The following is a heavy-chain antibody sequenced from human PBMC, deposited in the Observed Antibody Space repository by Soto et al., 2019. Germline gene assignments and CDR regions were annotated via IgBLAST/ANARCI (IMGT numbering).Heavy chain of an antibody. J-gene: IGHJ4*02. Sequence: SVKVSCKASGFTFPSSGVQWVRQARGQRLEWIGWIVVGSGNTNYAQRFQERVTITRDMSTSTAYMELTGLRFEDTAVYYCAADQGPYCSGGSCSFDYWGQGTLVTVSS. CDR3: AADQGPYCSGGSCSFDY. D-gene: IGHD2-15*01. CDR1: GFTFPSSG. V-gene: IGHV1-58*01. CDR2: IVVGSGNT.